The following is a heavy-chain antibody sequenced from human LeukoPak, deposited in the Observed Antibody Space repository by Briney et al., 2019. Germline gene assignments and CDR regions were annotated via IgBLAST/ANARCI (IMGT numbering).Heavy chain of an antibody. CDR2: ISGNGAST. Sequence: PGGSLRLSCAVSGFTFSNYAMSWVRQAPGKGLEWVSTISGNGASTYYTDSVKGRFTISRDNSKNTLYMQMNSLRAEDTAVYYCAKDHLPHSKIRFWLYADAFDVWGQGTMVTVSS. J-gene: IGHJ3*01. D-gene: IGHD3-3*01. CDR3: AKDHLPHSKIRFWLYADAFDV. V-gene: IGHV3-23*01. CDR1: GFTFSNYA.